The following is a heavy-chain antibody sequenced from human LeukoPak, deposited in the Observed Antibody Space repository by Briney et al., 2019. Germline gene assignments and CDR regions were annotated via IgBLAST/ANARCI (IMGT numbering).Heavy chain of an antibody. D-gene: IGHD1-14*01. CDR2: ISDSGGST. V-gene: IGHV3-23*01. CDR1: GITLSNYG. Sequence: GGSLRLSCAVSGITLSNYGMSWVRQAPGKGLEWVAGISDSGGSTNYVDSVKGRFTISRDNARNTVSPQMNSLTIEDTAVYYCVVVVEPPGSDGFDVWGQGTMIAVSS. J-gene: IGHJ3*01. CDR3: VVVVEPPGSDGFDV.